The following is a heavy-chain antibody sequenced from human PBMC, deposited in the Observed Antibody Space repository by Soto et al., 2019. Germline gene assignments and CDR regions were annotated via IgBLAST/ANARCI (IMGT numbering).Heavy chain of an antibody. CDR1: GYTFTSYG. Sequence: QVQLVQSEIEVKKPGASVKVSCKASGYTFTSYGITWVRQAPGQGLEWMGWISAYNGNTGYAPKFQGRVTMTTDTSTSTADMELRSLRSDDTAVYYCAREQVGACVYWGQGTLVTVSS. CDR2: ISAYNGNT. J-gene: IGHJ4*02. D-gene: IGHD1-26*01. CDR3: AREQVGACVY. V-gene: IGHV1-18*01.